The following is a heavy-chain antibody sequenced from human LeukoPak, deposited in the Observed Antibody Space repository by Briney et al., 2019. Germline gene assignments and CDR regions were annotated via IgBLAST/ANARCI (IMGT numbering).Heavy chain of an antibody. CDR3: AKDRDYSGSGSPLGY. CDR1: AFTFSSCA. V-gene: IGHV3-23*01. CDR2: ISGNGAT. Sequence: GGSLRLSCAASAFTFSSCAMSWVRQAPGKGLEWVSGISGNGATYYADSVKGRFTISRDNSKNTLYLQMNSLRAEDTAVYYCAKDRDYSGSGSPLGYWGQGTLVTVSS. D-gene: IGHD3-10*01. J-gene: IGHJ4*02.